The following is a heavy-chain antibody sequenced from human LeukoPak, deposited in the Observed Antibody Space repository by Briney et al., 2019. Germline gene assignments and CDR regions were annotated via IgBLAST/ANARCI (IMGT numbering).Heavy chain of an antibody. J-gene: IGHJ4*02. CDR3: ARDAYGAHLFDY. CDR2: IYYSGST. D-gene: IGHD4-17*01. V-gene: IGHV4-30-4*02. Sequence: SETLSLTCTVSGGSISSGDYYWSWIRQPPGKGLEWIGYIYYSGSTYYNPSLKSRVTISVDTSKNQFSLKLSSVTAADTAVYYCARDAYGAHLFDYWGQGTLVTVSS. CDR1: GGSISSGDYY.